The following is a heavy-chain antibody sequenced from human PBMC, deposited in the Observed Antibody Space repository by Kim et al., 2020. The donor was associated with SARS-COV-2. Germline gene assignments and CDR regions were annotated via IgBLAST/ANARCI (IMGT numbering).Heavy chain of an antibody. D-gene: IGHD2-15*01. CDR1: GGTFSSYA. CDR3: ASSPLGSVVVVAATFRGGYFQH. Sequence: SVKVSCKVSGGTFSSYAISWVRQAPGQGLEWMGGIIPIFGTANYAQKFQGRVTITADESTSTAYMELSSLRSEDTAVYYCASSPLGSVVVVAATFRGGYFQHWGQGTLVTVSS. CDR2: IIPIFGTA. J-gene: IGHJ1*01. V-gene: IGHV1-69*13.